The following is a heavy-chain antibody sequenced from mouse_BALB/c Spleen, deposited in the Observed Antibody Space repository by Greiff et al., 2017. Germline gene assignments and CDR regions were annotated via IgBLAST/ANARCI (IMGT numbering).Heavy chain of an antibody. CDR2: ISTYYGDA. J-gene: IGHJ2*01. CDR3: ARSLGALFDY. D-gene: IGHD6-2*01. Sequence: VKLMESGAELVRPGVSVKISCKGSGYTFTDYAMHWVKQSHAKSLEWIGVISTYYGDASYNQKFKGKATMTVDKSSSTAYMELARLTSEDSAIYYCARSLGALFDYWGQGTTLTVSS. CDR1: GYTFTDYA. V-gene: IGHV1S137*01.